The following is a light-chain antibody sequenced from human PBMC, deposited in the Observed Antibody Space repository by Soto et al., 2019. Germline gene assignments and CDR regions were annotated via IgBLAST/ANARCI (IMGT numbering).Light chain of an antibody. V-gene: IGLV2-14*01. Sequence: QSVLTQPASVSGSPGQSIAISCTGTSSDIGAYNYVSWYQQHPGKAPKLMIYEVSNRPSGVSDRFSGSKSGNTASLTISGLQAEDDADYYCSSFATTSTLLFGGGTKLTVL. CDR3: SSFATTSTLL. CDR2: EVS. J-gene: IGLJ3*02. CDR1: SSDIGAYNY.